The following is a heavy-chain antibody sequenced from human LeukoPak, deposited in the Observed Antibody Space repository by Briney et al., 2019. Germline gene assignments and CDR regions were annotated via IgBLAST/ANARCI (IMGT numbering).Heavy chain of an antibody. CDR1: GESFGGFY. CDR3: ARLRLSRYYHDAMDV. J-gene: IGHJ6*02. V-gene: IGHV4-34*01. Sequence: SETLSLTCAVYGESFGGFYWSWIRQPPGKGLEWIGEIDHSGSTNYNPSLKSRVTISVDTSKNQVSLRLTSVTAADMAVYYCARLRLSRYYHDAMDVWGQGTTVTVSS. D-gene: IGHD3-16*01. CDR2: IDHSGST.